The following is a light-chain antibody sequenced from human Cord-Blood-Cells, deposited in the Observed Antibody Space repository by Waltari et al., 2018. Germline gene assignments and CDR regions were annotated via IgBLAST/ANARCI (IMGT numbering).Light chain of an antibody. CDR2: WAS. Sequence: DIVMTQSPDSLAVSLGERATINCKSSPSVLYSSNNKYYLAWYQQKPGQPPKLLIYWASTRESGVPDRFSGSGSGTDFTLTISSLQAEDVAVYYCQQYYSTPYTFGQGTKLEIK. J-gene: IGKJ2*01. V-gene: IGKV4-1*01. CDR3: QQYYSTPYT. CDR1: PSVLYSSNNKYY.